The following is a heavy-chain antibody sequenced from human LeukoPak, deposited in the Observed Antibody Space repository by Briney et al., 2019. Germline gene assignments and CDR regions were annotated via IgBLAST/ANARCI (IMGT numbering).Heavy chain of an antibody. CDR3: AKRGVVIRVILVGFHKEAYYFDS. Sequence: GGTLRLSCAVSGITLSNYGMSWVRQAPGKGLEWVAGISDSGGSTNYADSVKGRFTISRDNPKNTLYLQMNSLRAEDTAVYFCAKRGVVIRVILVGFHKEAYYFDSWGQGALVTVSS. J-gene: IGHJ4*02. D-gene: IGHD3-10*01. CDR1: GITLSNYG. CDR2: ISDSGGST. V-gene: IGHV3-23*01.